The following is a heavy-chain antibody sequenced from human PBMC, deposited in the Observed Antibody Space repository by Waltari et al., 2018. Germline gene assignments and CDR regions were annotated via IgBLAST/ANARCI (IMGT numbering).Heavy chain of an antibody. V-gene: IGHV1-69*02. CDR2: IITIPGIA. CDR3: ARTYIRYDLSYYYGMDV. Sequence: QVQLVQSGAEVKKPGSSVKVSCKASGGTFSSYTISWVRQAPGQGLEWMGTIITIPGIANYTQYFQGRVTLTADKATSTAYMELSSLRSEDTAVYYCARTYIRYDLSYYYGMDVWGQGTTVTVSS. J-gene: IGHJ6*02. D-gene: IGHD5-12*01. CDR1: GGTFSSYT.